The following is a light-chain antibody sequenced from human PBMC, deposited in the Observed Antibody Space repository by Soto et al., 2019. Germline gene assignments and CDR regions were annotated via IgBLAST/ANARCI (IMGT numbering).Light chain of an antibody. CDR2: KAS. CDR1: QTIGRW. CDR3: QHYNSYSEA. Sequence: DIQRTQSPSTLSGSVGDRVTITCRASQTIGRWLAWYQQKPGKAPKLXIYKASTLTSGVPSRFSGSGSGTDFTRTISSLKHDDFATYYCQHYNSYSEAFGQGTKV. J-gene: IGKJ1*01. V-gene: IGKV1-5*03.